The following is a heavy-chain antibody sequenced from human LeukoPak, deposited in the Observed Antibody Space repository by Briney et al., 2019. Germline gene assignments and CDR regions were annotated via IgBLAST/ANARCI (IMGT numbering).Heavy chain of an antibody. CDR2: IIPIFGTA. CDR1: GGTFSSYA. CDR3: ARDCSSTSCYDGFDY. V-gene: IGHV1-69*13. D-gene: IGHD2-2*01. J-gene: IGHJ4*02. Sequence: VASVKVSCKASGGTFSSYAISWVRQAPGQGLEWMGGIIPIFGTANYAQKFQGRVTITADESTSTAYMELSSLRSEDTAVYYCARDCSSTSCYDGFDYWGQGTLVTVSS.